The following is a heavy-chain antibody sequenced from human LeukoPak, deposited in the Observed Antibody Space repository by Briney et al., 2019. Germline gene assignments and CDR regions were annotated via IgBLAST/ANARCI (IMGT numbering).Heavy chain of an antibody. D-gene: IGHD2-2*01. V-gene: IGHV3-23*01. CDR3: AKDGFYCSSTSCYGDY. J-gene: IGHJ4*02. Sequence: GGSLRLSCAASGFTFSSYAMSWVRQAPGKGLELVSAISGSGGSTYYADSVKGRFNISRDNSKNTLYLQTNSLRAEDTAVYYCAKDGFYCSSTSCYGDYWGQGTLVTVSS. CDR2: ISGSGGST. CDR1: GFTFSSYA.